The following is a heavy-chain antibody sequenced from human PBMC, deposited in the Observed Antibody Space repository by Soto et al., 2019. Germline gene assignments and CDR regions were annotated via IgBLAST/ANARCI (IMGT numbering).Heavy chain of an antibody. V-gene: IGHV4-34*01. J-gene: IGHJ6*02. D-gene: IGHD5-18*01. CDR2: INHSGST. Sequence: QVQLQQSGAGLLKPSATLALTCGVYRGSFSGFYWTWVRQTPGKGLEWIGEINHSGSTNYNPSLKNRVTISVDRSTNYFSLRMTSVTAADAAVYYCARGRGYVYGYNFYGMDVWGQGTTVTVSS. CDR1: RGSFSGFY. CDR3: ARGRGYVYGYNFYGMDV.